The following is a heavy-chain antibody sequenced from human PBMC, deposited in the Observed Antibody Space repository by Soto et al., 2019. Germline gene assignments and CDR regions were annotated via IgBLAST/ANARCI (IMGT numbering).Heavy chain of an antibody. V-gene: IGHV3-74*01. CDR1: GLTSSNYW. J-gene: IGHJ6*02. Sequence: GGSLRLSCAASGLTSSNYWMHWVRQAPGKGLVWVSRIKSDGSSTTYADSVKGRFTISRDNAKNTLDLQMHGLRAEDMAVYYCARSFRSGSFPYYYYALAVWGQGTTVTVS. D-gene: IGHD3-10*01. CDR2: IKSDGSST. CDR3: ARSFRSGSFPYYYYALAV.